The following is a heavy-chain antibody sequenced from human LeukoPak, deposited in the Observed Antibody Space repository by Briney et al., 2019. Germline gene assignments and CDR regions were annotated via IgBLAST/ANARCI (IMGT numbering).Heavy chain of an antibody. D-gene: IGHD3-10*01. CDR3: ARDWGLLWFGELTDYVVAFDI. V-gene: IGHV1-18*01. CDR2: ISGYNGNT. Sequence: ASVKVSCKASGYTFTSYGISWVRQAPGQGLEWMGWISGYNGNTNYAQKLQGRVTMTTDTSTSTAYMELRRLRSDDTGVYYCARDWGLLWFGELTDYVVAFDIWGQGTMVSVSS. J-gene: IGHJ3*02. CDR1: GYTFTSYG.